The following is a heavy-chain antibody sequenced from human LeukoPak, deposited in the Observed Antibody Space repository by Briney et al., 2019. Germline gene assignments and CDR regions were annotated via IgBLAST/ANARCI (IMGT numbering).Heavy chain of an antibody. Sequence: PSETLSLTCTVSGGSISSGSYYGSWIRQPAGKGLEWIGRIYTSGSTNYNPSLKSRVTISVDTSKNQFSLKLSSVTAADTAVYYCARDCRSGFDYWGQGTLVTVSS. CDR3: ARDCRSGFDY. CDR2: IYTSGST. J-gene: IGHJ4*02. D-gene: IGHD3-10*01. CDR1: GGSISSGSYY. V-gene: IGHV4-61*02.